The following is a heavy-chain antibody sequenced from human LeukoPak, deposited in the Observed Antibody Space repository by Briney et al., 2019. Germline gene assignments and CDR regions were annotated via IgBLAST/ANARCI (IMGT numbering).Heavy chain of an antibody. CDR3: ARDRRIAVAGYFDY. D-gene: IGHD6-19*01. V-gene: IGHV3-21*01. J-gene: IGHJ4*02. CDR1: GFTFSSYS. Sequence: GGSLRLSCAASGFTFSSYSMNWVRQAPGKGLEWVSSISSSGSYIYYADSVKGRFTISRDNAKNSLYLQMNSLRAEDTAVYYCARDRRIAVAGYFDYWGQGTLVTVSS. CDR2: ISSSGSYI.